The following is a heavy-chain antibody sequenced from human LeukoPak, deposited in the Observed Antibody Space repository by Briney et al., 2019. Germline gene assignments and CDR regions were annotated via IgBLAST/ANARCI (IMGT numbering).Heavy chain of an antibody. V-gene: IGHV1-8*02. CDR2: MNPNSGNT. Sequence: ASVKVSCKASGGTFSSYAISWVRQAPGQGLEWMGRMNPNSGNTGYAQKFQGRVTMTRSTSISTAYMELSSLRSEDTAVYYCARGVEWFDPWGQGTLVTVSS. D-gene: IGHD5-24*01. J-gene: IGHJ5*02. CDR1: GGTFSSYA. CDR3: ARGVEWFDP.